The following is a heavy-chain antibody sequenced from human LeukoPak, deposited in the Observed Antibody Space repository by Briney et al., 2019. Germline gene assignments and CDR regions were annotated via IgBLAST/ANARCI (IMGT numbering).Heavy chain of an antibody. Sequence: GGSLRLSCAASGFTFSSYAMHWVRQAPGKGLECVAVISYDGSNKYYADSVEGRFTISRDNSKNTLYLQMNSLRAEDTAVYYCARDMSGYDAFDYWGQGTLVTVSS. CDR1: GFTFSSYA. J-gene: IGHJ4*02. CDR2: ISYDGSNK. D-gene: IGHD5-12*01. V-gene: IGHV3-30-3*01. CDR3: ARDMSGYDAFDY.